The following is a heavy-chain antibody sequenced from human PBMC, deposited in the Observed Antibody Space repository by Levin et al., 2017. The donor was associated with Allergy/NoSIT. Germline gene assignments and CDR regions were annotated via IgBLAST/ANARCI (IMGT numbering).Heavy chain of an antibody. CDR2: ISSSSTYI. CDR1: GFTFSGYT. CDR3: ASDGSYDTPDI. J-gene: IGHJ3*02. Sequence: LSLTCAASGFTFSGYTLNWVRQAPGKGLEWVSSISSSSTYIYYADSLKGRFTISRDDAKNSLSLQMNSLRVEDTAVYYCASDGSYDTPDIWGQGTMVTVTS. V-gene: IGHV3-21*01. D-gene: IGHD3-9*01.